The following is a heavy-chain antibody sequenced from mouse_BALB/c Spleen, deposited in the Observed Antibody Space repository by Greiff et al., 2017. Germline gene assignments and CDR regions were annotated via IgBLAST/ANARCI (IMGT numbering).Heavy chain of an antibody. CDR3: ARWGGSSYEGFDY. D-gene: IGHD1-1*01. CDR1: GYTFTSYV. CDR2: INPYNDGT. J-gene: IGHJ2*01. Sequence: EVQLQQSGPELVKPGASVKMSCKASGYTFTSYVMHWVKQKPGQGLEWIGYINPYNDGTKYNEKFKGKATLTSDKSSSTAYMELSSLTSEDSAVYYCARWGGSSYEGFDYWGQGTTLTVSS. V-gene: IGHV1-14*01.